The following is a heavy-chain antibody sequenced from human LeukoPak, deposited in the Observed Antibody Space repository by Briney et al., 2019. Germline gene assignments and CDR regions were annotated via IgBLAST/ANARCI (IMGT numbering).Heavy chain of an antibody. Sequence: PSETLSLTCAGYGGSFSDYYWSWIRQPPGKVLEWVGEINHSGKTNYNPSLKSRVSISVDTSKNQFSLKLSSVTAADTAIYYCARRLKSASQYMDVWGKGTTVTISS. V-gene: IGHV4-34*01. J-gene: IGHJ6*03. CDR2: INHSGKT. CDR3: ARRLKSASQYMDV. CDR1: GGSFSDYY.